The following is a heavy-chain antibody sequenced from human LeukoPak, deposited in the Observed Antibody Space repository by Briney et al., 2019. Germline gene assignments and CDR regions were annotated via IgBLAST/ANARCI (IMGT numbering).Heavy chain of an antibody. CDR3: AKEKRFGELLVDY. CDR1: GYTFSNFA. J-gene: IGHJ4*02. Sequence: TGESLRLSCEVSGYTFSNFAVNWVRQAPGKGLEWVAVISKDGTYKYFSDSVKGRFTISRDNSKNTLYLQMNSLRAEDTAVYYCAKEKRFGELLVDYWGQGTLVTVSS. CDR2: ISKDGTYK. V-gene: IGHV3-30*04. D-gene: IGHD3-10*01.